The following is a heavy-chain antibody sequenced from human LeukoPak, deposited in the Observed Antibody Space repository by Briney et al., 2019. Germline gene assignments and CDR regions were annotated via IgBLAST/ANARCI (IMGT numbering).Heavy chain of an antibody. J-gene: IGHJ4*02. V-gene: IGHV3-11*01. CDR2: ISSSGSTI. CDR3: ARDYYYDSSGYYMDY. D-gene: IGHD3-22*01. Sequence: PGGSLRLSCAASGFTFSDYYMSWLRQAPGKGLEWVSYISSSGSTIYYADSVKGRFTISRDNAKNSLYLQMNSLRAEDTAVYYCARDYYYDSSGYYMDYWGQGTLVTVSS. CDR1: GFTFSDYY.